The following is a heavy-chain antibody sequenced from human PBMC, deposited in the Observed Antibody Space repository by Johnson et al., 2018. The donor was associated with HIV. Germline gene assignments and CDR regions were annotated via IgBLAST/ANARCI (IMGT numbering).Heavy chain of an antibody. CDR3: AKSGLFVLVVYAPDVFDI. V-gene: IGHV3-30*18. D-gene: IGHD2-8*02. Sequence: QVQLVESGGGLVKPGGSLRLSCAASGFTFSDFGMHWVRQAPGKGLEWVAVTSYDGSNKYYADSVKGRFTISRDNSKNTLYLQMNSLRAEDTAVYYCAKSGLFVLVVYAPDVFDIWGQGTMVTVSS. CDR1: GFTFSDFG. J-gene: IGHJ3*02. CDR2: TSYDGSNK.